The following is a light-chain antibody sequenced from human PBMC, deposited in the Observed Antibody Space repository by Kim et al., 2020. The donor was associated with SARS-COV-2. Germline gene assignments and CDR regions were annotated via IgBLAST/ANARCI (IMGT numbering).Light chain of an antibody. V-gene: IGLV3-21*04. CDR3: QVWDSSSDLYV. J-gene: IGLJ1*01. CDR1: NIGSKS. CDR2: YDS. Sequence: SYELTQPPSVSGAPGKTARITCGGNNIGSKSVHWYQQKPGQAPVLVIYYDSDRPSGIPERFSGSNSGNTATLTISRVEAGDEADYYCQVWDSSSDLYVFGTGTKVTVL.